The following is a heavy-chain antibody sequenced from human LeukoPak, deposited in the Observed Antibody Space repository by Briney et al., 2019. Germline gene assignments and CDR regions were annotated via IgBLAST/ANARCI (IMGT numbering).Heavy chain of an antibody. D-gene: IGHD6-19*01. J-gene: IGHJ4*02. CDR3: ARVLGSGWYGLIDY. CDR1: GGSFSGYY. Sequence: PSETLSPTCAVYGGSFSGYYWSWIRQPPGKGLEWIGEINHSGSTNYNPSLKSRVTISVDTSKNQFSLKLSSVTAADTAVYYCARVLGSGWYGLIDYWGQGTLVTVSS. CDR2: INHSGST. V-gene: IGHV4-34*01.